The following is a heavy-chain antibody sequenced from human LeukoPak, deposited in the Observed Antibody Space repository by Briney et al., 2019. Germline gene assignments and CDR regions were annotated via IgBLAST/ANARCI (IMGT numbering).Heavy chain of an antibody. D-gene: IGHD3-16*01. CDR1: GFTFSSYA. CDR3: AKDRGGDLGGLDY. Sequence: PGGSLRLSCAASGFTFSSYAMHWVRQAPGKGLEWVAVISYDGSNKYYADSVKGRFTISRDNSKNTLYLQMNSLRAEDTAVYYCAKDRGGDLGGLDYWGQGTLVTVSS. CDR2: ISYDGSNK. J-gene: IGHJ4*02. V-gene: IGHV3-30*01.